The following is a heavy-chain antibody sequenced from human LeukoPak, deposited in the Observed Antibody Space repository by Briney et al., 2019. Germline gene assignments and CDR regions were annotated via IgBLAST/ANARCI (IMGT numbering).Heavy chain of an antibody. J-gene: IGHJ4*02. CDR2: IKQDGSQ. V-gene: IGHV3-7*01. Sequence: GGSLRLSCAASGFTFSRHWMSWVRQAPGKGLEWVANIKQDGSQYYVDSVKGRFIISRDDAKNSLYLQMNSLRAEDTAVYSCARGPDYADRLDYFDYWGQGTLVTVSS. CDR1: GFTFSRHW. D-gene: IGHD4-17*01. CDR3: ARGPDYADRLDYFDY.